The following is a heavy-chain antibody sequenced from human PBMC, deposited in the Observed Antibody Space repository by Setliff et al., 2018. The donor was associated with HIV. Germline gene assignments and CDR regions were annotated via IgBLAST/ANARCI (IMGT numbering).Heavy chain of an antibody. CDR3: ARGVPTVTGYHFDY. J-gene: IGHJ4*02. V-gene: IGHV3-49*04. CDR1: GFTFGDYV. D-gene: IGHD6-19*01. Sequence: PGGSLRLSCTASGFTFGDYVLSWVRQAPGKGLEWVCFIRGKAYGETADFAASLKGRFTISRDDSKSIAYLQMNSLKTEDTAVYYCARGVPTVTGYHFDYWGQGTLVTVSS. CDR2: IRGKAYGETA.